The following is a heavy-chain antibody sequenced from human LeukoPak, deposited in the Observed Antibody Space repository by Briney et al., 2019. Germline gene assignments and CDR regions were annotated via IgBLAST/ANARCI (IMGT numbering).Heavy chain of an antibody. Sequence: GGSLRLSCAASGFTFSSYAMHWVRQAPGKGLEWVAVISYDGSNKYYADSVKGRFTISRDNSKNTLYLQMNSLRAEDTAVYYCASAPPSSWYPSPFDYWGQGTLATVSS. CDR1: GFTFSSYA. J-gene: IGHJ4*02. CDR2: ISYDGSNK. CDR3: ASAPPSSWYPSPFDY. V-gene: IGHV3-30-3*01. D-gene: IGHD6-13*01.